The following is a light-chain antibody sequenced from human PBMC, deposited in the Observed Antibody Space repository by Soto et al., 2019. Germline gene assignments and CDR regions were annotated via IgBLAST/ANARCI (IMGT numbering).Light chain of an antibody. CDR3: SSYAGSFVV. V-gene: IGLV2-11*01. CDR1: SSDVGDYNY. Sequence: QSALTQPRSVSGSPGQSVTISCTGTSSDVGDYNYVSWYQQHPGKAPKFMIYHVSKRPSGVPDRFSGSKSGNTASLTISGLQAEDEADYYCSSYAGSFVVFGGGTKLTVL. CDR2: HVS. J-gene: IGLJ2*01.